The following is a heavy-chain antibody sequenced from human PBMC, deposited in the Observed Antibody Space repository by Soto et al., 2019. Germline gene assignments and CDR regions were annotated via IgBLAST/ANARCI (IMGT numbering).Heavy chain of an antibody. CDR3: AKDLTWNQADY. CDR2: ISNDGSIT. D-gene: IGHD1-1*01. V-gene: IGHV3-74*01. J-gene: IGHJ4*02. CDR1: GFIFSNYC. Sequence: PVGSLRLSCEASGFIFSNYCMHWVRQTPGTGLVWVSRISNDGSITNYADSVKGRFTISRDNAKNTLYLQMNSLRAEDTAVYYCAKDLTWNQADYWGQGALVTVSS.